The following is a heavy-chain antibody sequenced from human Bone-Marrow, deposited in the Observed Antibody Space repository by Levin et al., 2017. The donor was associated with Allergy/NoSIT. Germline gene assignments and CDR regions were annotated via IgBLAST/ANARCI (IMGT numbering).Heavy chain of an antibody. Sequence: PSETLSLTCAVYSGSFYAYSWTWIRQPPGKGLEWIGEINHSGNTDYNPSLKSRVTISVDTSKNHFSLILTSVTAADTAVYYCARQGWNKWFDPWGQGTLVTVSS. CDR2: INHSGNT. D-gene: IGHD6-19*01. V-gene: IGHV4-34*01. CDR3: ARQGWNKWFDP. CDR1: SGSFYAYS. J-gene: IGHJ5*02.